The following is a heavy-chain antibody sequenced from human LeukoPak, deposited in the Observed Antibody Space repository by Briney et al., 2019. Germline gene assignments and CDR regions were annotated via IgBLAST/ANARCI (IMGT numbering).Heavy chain of an antibody. Sequence: GGSLRLSCAASGFTFSNYAMNWVRQAPGKGLEWVSAISGSGGSTYYADSVKGRFTISRDNSKNTLDLQMNSLRAEDTAVYYCAKPSSGWYTWDYWGQGTLVTVSS. CDR3: AKPSSGWYTWDY. D-gene: IGHD6-19*01. J-gene: IGHJ4*02. V-gene: IGHV3-23*01. CDR1: GFTFSNYA. CDR2: ISGSGGST.